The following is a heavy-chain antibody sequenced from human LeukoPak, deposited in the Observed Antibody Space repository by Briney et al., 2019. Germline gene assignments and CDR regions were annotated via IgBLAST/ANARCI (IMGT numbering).Heavy chain of an antibody. D-gene: IGHD2-21*02. V-gene: IGHV1-18*01. CDR2: ISAYNGNT. CDR3: ARAILGVTAIGRNAFDI. CDR1: GYTFTSYG. J-gene: IGHJ3*02. Sequence: GASVKVSCKASGYTFTSYGISWVRQAPGQGLEWMGRISAYNGNTNYAQKFQGRVTMTTDTSTSTAYMELRSLRSDDTAVYYCARAILGVTAIGRNAFDIWGQGTMVTVSS.